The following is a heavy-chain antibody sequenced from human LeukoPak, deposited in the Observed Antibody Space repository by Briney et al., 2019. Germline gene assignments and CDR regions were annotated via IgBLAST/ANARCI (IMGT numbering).Heavy chain of an antibody. V-gene: IGHV3-21*01. CDR3: ARASDTATNWFDP. D-gene: IGHD5-18*01. J-gene: IGHJ5*02. Sequence: GGSLRLSCAASGFTFSSYSMNWVRQAPGKGLEWVSSISSSSSYIYYADSVKGRFTISRDNAKNSLYLQMNSLRAEDTAVYYCARASDTATNWFDPWGQGTLVTVSS. CDR1: GFTFSSYS. CDR2: ISSSSSYI.